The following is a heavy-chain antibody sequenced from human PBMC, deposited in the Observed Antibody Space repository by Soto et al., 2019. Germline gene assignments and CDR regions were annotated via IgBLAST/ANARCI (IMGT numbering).Heavy chain of an antibody. CDR2: VYYSGST. J-gene: IGHJ4*02. D-gene: IGHD3-10*01. Sequence: SETLSLPCTAPGCSISSYYWSWIRQPPGKGLELIGYVYYSGSTNYNPSLRSRVNISVDTSKNQLSLKMSSVTAAVTAVYYCARDPGSWYFDSWGQGILVTVSS. CDR3: ARDPGSWYFDS. CDR1: GCSISSYY. V-gene: IGHV4-59*01.